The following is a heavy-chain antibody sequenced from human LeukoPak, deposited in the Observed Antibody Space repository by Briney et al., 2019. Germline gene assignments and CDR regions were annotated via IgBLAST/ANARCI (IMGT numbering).Heavy chain of an antibody. CDR1: GFSFSDYG. J-gene: IGHJ3*01. CDR2: VNHSGQS. CDR3: ARRPDGFDF. V-gene: IGHV4-34*01. Sequence: GSLRLSCAASGFSFSDYGMHWIRQPPGKGLEWIGDVNHSGQSSYRSSLKSRVTISVDTSKNQFSLRLTSVTAADTAVYYCARRPDGFDFWGQGTMVTVSS.